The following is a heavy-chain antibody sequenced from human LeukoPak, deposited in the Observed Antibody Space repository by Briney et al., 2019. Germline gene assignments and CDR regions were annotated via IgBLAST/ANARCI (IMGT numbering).Heavy chain of an antibody. J-gene: IGHJ4*02. CDR3: ARALTTITMVRGVAADGPDY. D-gene: IGHD3-10*01. CDR1: GYTFTGYY. CDR2: INPNSGGT. Sequence: GASVKVSCKAPGYTFTGYYMHWVRQAPGQGLEWMGWINPNSGGTNYAQKFQGRVTMTRDTSISTAYMELSRLRSDDTAVYYCARALTTITMVRGVAADGPDYWGQGTLVTVSS. V-gene: IGHV1-2*02.